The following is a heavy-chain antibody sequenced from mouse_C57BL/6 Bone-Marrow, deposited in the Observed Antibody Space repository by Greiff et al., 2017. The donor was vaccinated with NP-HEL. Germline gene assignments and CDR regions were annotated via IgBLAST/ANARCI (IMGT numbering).Heavy chain of an antibody. CDR2: ISSGGSYT. CDR3: ARRGPWYFDV. J-gene: IGHJ1*03. Sequence: EVMLVESGGDLVKPGGSLKLSCAASGFTFSSYGMSWVRQTPDKRLEWVATISSGGSYTYYPDSVKGRFTISRDNAKNTLYLQMSSLKSEDTAVYYCARRGPWYFDVWGTGTTVTVSS. V-gene: IGHV5-6*02. CDR1: GFTFSSYG. D-gene: IGHD3-3*01.